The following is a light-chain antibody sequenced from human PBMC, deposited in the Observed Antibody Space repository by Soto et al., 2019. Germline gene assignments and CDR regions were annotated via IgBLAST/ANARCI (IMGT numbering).Light chain of an antibody. Sequence: EIVMTQSPATLSLSPRERATLSCGASQSVSSSYLAWYQQKTGQAPRLLIYGASNRATGIPDRFGGSASGTEFTLTISRLEPEDFEVYYCQQYGSSPITFGQGTRLEIK. J-gene: IGKJ5*01. CDR2: GAS. V-gene: IGKV3-20*01. CDR3: QQYGSSPIT. CDR1: QSVSSSY.